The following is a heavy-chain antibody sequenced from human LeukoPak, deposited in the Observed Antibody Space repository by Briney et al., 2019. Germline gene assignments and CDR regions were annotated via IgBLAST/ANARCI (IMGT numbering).Heavy chain of an antibody. CDR1: GYTFTSYY. Sequence: GASVTVSCKASGYTFTSYYMHWVRQAPGQGLEWMGIINPSGGSTSYAQKFQGRVTMTRVMSTSTVYMELSSLRSEDTAVYYCARGRIVGATGGYDAFDIWGQGTMVTVSS. D-gene: IGHD1-26*01. CDR2: INPSGGST. CDR3: ARGRIVGATGGYDAFDI. J-gene: IGHJ3*02. V-gene: IGHV1-46*01.